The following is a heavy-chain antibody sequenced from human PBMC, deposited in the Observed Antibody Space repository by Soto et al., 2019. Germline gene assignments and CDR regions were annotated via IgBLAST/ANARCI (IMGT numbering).Heavy chain of an antibody. J-gene: IGHJ5*02. CDR2: IYYSGST. CDR1: GGSISSSSYY. CDR3: ARKKLELLGNWFDP. D-gene: IGHD1-7*01. Sequence: SETLSLTCTVSGGSISSSSYYWGWIRQPPGKGLEWIGSIYYSGSTYYNPSLKSRVTISVDTSKNQFSLKLSSVTAADTAVYYCARKKLELLGNWFDPWGQGTLVTVSS. V-gene: IGHV4-39*07.